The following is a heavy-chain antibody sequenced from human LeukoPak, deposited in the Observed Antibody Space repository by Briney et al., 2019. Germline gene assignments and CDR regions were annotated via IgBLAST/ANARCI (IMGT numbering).Heavy chain of an antibody. Sequence: GASVKVSCKGSGYTFTSYDINWGRQATGQGLERMGGMNPNSGNTGYAQKFQGIVTMTSNTSISTAYMELSSLRSEDTAVYYCARACRTAVAGVIHYYFDYWGQGTLVTVSS. J-gene: IGHJ4*02. CDR3: ARACRTAVAGVIHYYFDY. CDR2: MNPNSGNT. D-gene: IGHD6-19*01. V-gene: IGHV1-8*01. CDR1: GYTFTSYD.